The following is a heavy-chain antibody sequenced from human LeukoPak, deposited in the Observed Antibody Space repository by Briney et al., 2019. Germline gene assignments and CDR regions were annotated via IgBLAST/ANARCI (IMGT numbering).Heavy chain of an antibody. CDR1: GYTFTSYG. CDR3: AREFLSTTVTTADY. D-gene: IGHD4-17*01. J-gene: IGHJ4*02. V-gene: IGHV1-18*01. CDR2: ISAYNGNT. Sequence: ASVKVSCKASGYTFTSYGISWVRQAPGQGLEWMGWISAYNGNTNYAQKLQGRVTMTTDKSTSTAYMELSSLRSEDTAVYYCAREFLSTTVTTADYWGQGTLVTVSS.